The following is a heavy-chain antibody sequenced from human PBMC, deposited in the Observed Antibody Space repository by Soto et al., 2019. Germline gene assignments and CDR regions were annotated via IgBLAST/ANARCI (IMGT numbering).Heavy chain of an antibody. J-gene: IGHJ2*01. D-gene: IGHD1-26*01. CDR1: GCSISSGCYC. CDR3: ARDYEGAWYFDV. Sequence: QLQLQESGPGLVKPSQTLSLICTVSGCSISSGCYCCSWIRQHPGKGLEWMGSTKYSGSTYYLPSLKIRVTISLDTAKTHFSLQLSTVTAGATAVYYCARDYEGAWYFDVWGRGTLVTVYS. V-gene: IGHV4-31*03. CDR2: TKYSGST.